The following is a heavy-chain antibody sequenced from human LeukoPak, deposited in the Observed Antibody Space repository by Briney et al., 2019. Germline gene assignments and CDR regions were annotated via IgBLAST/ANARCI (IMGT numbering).Heavy chain of an antibody. CDR2: IYYSGST. J-gene: IGHJ4*02. D-gene: IGHD4-17*01. Sequence: SETLSLTCTVSGGSISSYYWSWIRQPPGKGLEWIGYIYYSGSTNYNPSLKSRVTISVDTSKNQFSLKLSSVTAADTAVYYCAREGLYGDYVWSLDYWGQGTLVTVSS. V-gene: IGHV4-59*01. CDR3: AREGLYGDYVWSLDY. CDR1: GGSISSYY.